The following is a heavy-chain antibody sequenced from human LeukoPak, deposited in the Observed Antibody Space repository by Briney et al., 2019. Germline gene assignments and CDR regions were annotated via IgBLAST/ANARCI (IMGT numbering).Heavy chain of an antibody. CDR1: GGTFSSYA. CDR3: ARVPPARYSYGLYYFDY. V-gene: IGHV1-69*05. CDR2: IIPIFGTA. Sequence: SVKVSCKASGGTFSSYAISWVRQAPGQGLEWMGRIIPIFGTANYAQKFQGRVTITTDQSTSTAYMELSSLRSEDTAVYYCARVPPARYSYGLYYFDYWGQRNQVTISS. J-gene: IGHJ4*02. D-gene: IGHD5-18*01.